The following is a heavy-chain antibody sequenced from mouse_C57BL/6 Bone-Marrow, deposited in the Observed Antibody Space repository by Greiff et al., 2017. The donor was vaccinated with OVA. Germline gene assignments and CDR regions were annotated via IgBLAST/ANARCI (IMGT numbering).Heavy chain of an antibody. J-gene: IGHJ2*01. CDR3: ARKGRLLRFPYYFDY. Sequence: QVQLQQSGPGLVQPSQSLSITCTASGFSLTSYGVHWVRQSPGKGLEWLGVIWSGGSTDYNAAFISRLSISKDNSKSQIFFKMNILQANDTAIYYCARKGRLLRFPYYFDYWGQGTTLTVSS. D-gene: IGHD1-1*01. CDR2: IWSGGST. V-gene: IGHV2-2*02. CDR1: GFSLTSYG.